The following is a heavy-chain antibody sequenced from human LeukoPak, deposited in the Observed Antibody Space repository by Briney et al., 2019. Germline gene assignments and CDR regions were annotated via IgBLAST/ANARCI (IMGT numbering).Heavy chain of an antibody. CDR3: ARGPGRVVTSYCHMDV. CDR2: IYYSGST. CDR1: GGSISSYY. J-gene: IGHJ6*03. D-gene: IGHD3-22*01. Sequence: PETLSLTCTVSGGSISSYYWSWIRQPPGKGLGWIGYIYYSGSTNYNPSLKSRVTISVDTSKNQFSLKLSSVTAADTAVYYCARGPGRVVTSYCHMDVWGKGTTVTVSS. V-gene: IGHV4-59*01.